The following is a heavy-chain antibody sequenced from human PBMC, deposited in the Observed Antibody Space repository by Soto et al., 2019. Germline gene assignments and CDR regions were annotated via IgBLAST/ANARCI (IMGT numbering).Heavy chain of an antibody. J-gene: IGHJ5*02. CDR3: ARAGYVFWSGYPQSFFDP. CDR1: GYTFTSYG. CDR2: ISAYNGNT. D-gene: IGHD3-3*01. Sequence: ASVKVSCKASGYTFTSYGISWVRQAPGHGLEWMGWISAYNGNTNYAQKLQGRVTMTTDTSTSTAYMELRSLRSDDTAVYYCARAGYVFWSGYPQSFFDPWGQGTVVTV. V-gene: IGHV1-18*01.